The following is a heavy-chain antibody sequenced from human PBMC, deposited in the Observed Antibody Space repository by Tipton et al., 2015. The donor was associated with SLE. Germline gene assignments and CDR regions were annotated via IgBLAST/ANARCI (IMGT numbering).Heavy chain of an antibody. J-gene: IGHJ4*02. D-gene: IGHD1-7*01. CDR2: IYYSGST. CDR1: GGSISSSSYY. Sequence: TLSLTCTVSGGSISSSSYYWGWIRQPPGKGLEWIGSIYYSGSTYYNPSRKSRVTISVDTSKNQFSLKLSSVTAADTAVYYCARHGGIMVELRGWVDYWGQGTLVTVSS. V-gene: IGHV4-39*07. CDR3: ARHGGIMVELRGWVDY.